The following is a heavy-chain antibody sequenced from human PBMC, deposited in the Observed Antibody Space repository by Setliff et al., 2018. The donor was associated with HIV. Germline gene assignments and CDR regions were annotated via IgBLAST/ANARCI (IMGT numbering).Heavy chain of an antibody. J-gene: IGHJ4*02. Sequence: VASVKVSCKASRYTFTDYYMHWVRQAPGQGLEWMGWINPNNGDTNYAQHFQDRVSMTRDTSISTVYMELSRLGSDDTAVYYCAREGPYGDYFDFWGQGTLVTVSS. CDR1: RYTFTDYY. D-gene: IGHD4-17*01. V-gene: IGHV1-2*02. CDR3: AREGPYGDYFDF. CDR2: INPNNGDT.